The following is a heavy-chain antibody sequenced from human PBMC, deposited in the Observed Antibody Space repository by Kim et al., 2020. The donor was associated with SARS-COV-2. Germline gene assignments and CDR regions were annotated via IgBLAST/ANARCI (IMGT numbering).Heavy chain of an antibody. V-gene: IGHV3-53*01. J-gene: IGHJ6*02. CDR3: ARGGEGYNYWNYYYGMDV. Sequence: KGRFTISRDNSKNTLYLQMNSLRAEDTAVYYCARGGEGYNYWNYYYGMDVWGQGTTVTVSS. D-gene: IGHD5-12*01.